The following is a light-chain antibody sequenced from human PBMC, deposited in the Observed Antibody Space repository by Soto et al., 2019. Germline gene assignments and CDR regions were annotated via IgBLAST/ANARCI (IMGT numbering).Light chain of an antibody. J-gene: IGKJ1*01. CDR1: QSVSTY. V-gene: IGKV3-11*01. Sequence: EIVLTQSPATMSLSPGERATLSCRASQSVSTYLAWYQQKPGQDPRLLIYDESNRATGIPARFSGSGSGTDFTLTISSLEPEDFAVYFCQQYNNWPTFGKGTKVDIK. CDR3: QQYNNWPT. CDR2: DES.